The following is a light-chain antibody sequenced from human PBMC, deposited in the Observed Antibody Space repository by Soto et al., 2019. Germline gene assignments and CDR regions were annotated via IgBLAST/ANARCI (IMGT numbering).Light chain of an antibody. V-gene: IGKV1-12*01. J-gene: IGKJ4*01. CDR1: QDISRW. Sequence: DVQMTQSPSSVSESVGDKVTITCRASQDISRWLAWYQQKPGKAPKLLIYAASNMQRGVPSRFSGSGSGTDFTLTISSLQPEDFATYYCQQANSLPPSFGGGTKVEIK. CDR3: QQANSLPPS. CDR2: AAS.